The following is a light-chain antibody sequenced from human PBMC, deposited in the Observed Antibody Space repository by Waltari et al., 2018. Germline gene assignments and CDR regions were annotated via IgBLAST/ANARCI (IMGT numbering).Light chain of an antibody. CDR3: QQFDNLVYT. V-gene: IGKV1-33*01. CDR1: HDISNY. CDR2: DAS. J-gene: IGKJ2*01. Sequence: DIQMTQSPSSLSASVGDRHTITCQASHDISNYLNWYQQKPGKAPKLLIYDASNLETGVPSRFSGSGSGTDFSFTISSLQPEDIATYYCQQFDNLVYTFGQGTKLEIK.